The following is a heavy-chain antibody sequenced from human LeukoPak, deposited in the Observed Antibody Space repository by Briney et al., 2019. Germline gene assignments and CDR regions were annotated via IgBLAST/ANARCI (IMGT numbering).Heavy chain of an antibody. CDR2: IRSKAYGGTT. CDR1: GFTFGDYA. V-gene: IGHV3-49*04. J-gene: IGHJ4*02. D-gene: IGHD3-3*01. CDR3: TRTIGGDYVDY. Sequence: GGSLRLSCTASGFTFGDYAMSWVRQAPGKGLEWVGFIRSKAYGGTTEYAASVKGRFTISRDDSKSIAYLQMNSLKTEDTAVYYCTRTIGGDYVDYWGQGTLVTVSS.